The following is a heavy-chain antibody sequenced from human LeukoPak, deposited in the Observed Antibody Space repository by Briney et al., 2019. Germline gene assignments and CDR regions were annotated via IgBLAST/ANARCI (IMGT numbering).Heavy chain of an antibody. D-gene: IGHD2-15*01. V-gene: IGHV4-59*04. J-gene: IGHJ4*02. CDR1: GGSISSYY. Sequence: PSETLSLTCTVSGGSISSYYWNWIRQPPGKGLEWIGTIYHSGSAYYSPSLKSRVTMSVDTSKNEFSLRLSSMTAADTAVYYCARRDIFDYWGQGALVTVSS. CDR2: IYHSGSA. CDR3: ARRDIFDY.